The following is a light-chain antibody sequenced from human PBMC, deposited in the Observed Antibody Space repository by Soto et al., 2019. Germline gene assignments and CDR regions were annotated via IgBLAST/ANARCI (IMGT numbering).Light chain of an antibody. CDR2: DVS. V-gene: IGLV2-14*01. CDR3: SSYTSSSTW. Sequence: QSALTQPASVSGSPGQSITLSCTGTSSDVGGYNYVSWYQQHPGKAPKLMIYDVSNRPSGVSNRFSGSKSGNTASLTISGLQAEDEADYYCSSYTSSSTWFGGGTQLTVL. CDR1: SSDVGGYNY. J-gene: IGLJ3*02.